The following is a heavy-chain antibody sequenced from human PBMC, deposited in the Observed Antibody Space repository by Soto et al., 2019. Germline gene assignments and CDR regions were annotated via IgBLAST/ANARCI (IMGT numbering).Heavy chain of an antibody. CDR2: IYPGDSDT. V-gene: IGHV5-51*01. CDR3: GRRAKAFRGRDYYYYGMDV. CDR1: GYSFTSYW. D-gene: IGHD3-10*01. J-gene: IGHJ6*02. Sequence: PGESLKISCKGSGYSFTSYWIGWVRQMPGKGLEWMGIIYPGDSDTRYSPSFQGQVTISADKSISTAYLQWSSLKASDTAMYYCGRRAKAFRGRDYYYYGMDVWGQGTTVTVSS.